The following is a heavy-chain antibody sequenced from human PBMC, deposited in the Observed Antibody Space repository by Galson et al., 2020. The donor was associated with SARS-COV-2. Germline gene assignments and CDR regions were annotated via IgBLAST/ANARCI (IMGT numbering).Heavy chain of an antibody. Sequence: ETSETLSLTCAVYVGSFSGFSWSWVRQSPGKGLEWIGEINHSGSANYNPSLKSRVTISVDTSKNQFSLKLTSVTAAETGVYFCARGRIGVVPAPILGRGPYNEYYAMDVWGQGTTITVSS. CDR1: VGSFSGFS. D-gene: IGHD2-2*01. CDR3: ARGRIGVVPAPILGRGPYNEYYAMDV. CDR2: INHSGSA. V-gene: IGHV4-34*01. J-gene: IGHJ6*01.